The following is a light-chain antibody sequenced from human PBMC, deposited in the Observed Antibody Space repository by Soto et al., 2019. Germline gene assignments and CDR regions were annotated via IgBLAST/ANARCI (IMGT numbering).Light chain of an antibody. CDR2: DAF. V-gene: IGKV3-20*01. CDR1: QSVISIQ. Sequence: IVLTHSPGTLSFPPRERATLSCRASQSVISIQLAWYQQRPGQAPRLLMYDAFIRATGIPDRFSGSGSGTDFTLTISRMEPEDFAVYYCQYYDESSTFGRGAKVDIK. J-gene: IGKJ4*01. CDR3: QYYDESST.